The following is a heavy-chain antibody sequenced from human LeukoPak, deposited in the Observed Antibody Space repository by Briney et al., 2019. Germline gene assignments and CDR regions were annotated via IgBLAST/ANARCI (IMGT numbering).Heavy chain of an antibody. V-gene: IGHV3-23*01. D-gene: IGHD3-22*01. CDR2: LSGSGSST. Sequence: GGSLRLSCAASGFTFSSYAMSWVRQAPGKGLEWVSALSGSGSSTYYADSVKGRFTISRDNSKNTLYLQMNSLRAEDTAVYYCAKGSVGYYGDYWGQGTLVTVSS. J-gene: IGHJ4*02. CDR3: AKGSVGYYGDY. CDR1: GFTFSSYA.